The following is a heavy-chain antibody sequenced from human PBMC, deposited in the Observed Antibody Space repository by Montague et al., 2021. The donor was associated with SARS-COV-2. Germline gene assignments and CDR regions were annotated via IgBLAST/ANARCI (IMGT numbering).Heavy chain of an antibody. CDR2: INTGGSYM. D-gene: IGHD5-24*01. V-gene: IGHV3-21*01. Sequence: SLRLSCSASGFTFSSYSMNWVRQAPGKGLEWVSSINTGGSYMYYXDSVKGRFTISRDNAKKSLYLQMNSLKAEDTAVYFCTRDGEMATIRYYFDYWSQGTLVTV. CDR1: GFTFSSYS. J-gene: IGHJ4*02. CDR3: TRDGEMATIRYYFDY.